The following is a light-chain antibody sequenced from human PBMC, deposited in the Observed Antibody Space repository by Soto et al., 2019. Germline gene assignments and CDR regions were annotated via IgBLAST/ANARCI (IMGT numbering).Light chain of an antibody. V-gene: IGKV3-20*01. CDR3: QQYDSSAIT. CDR1: QSVSSSY. CDR2: GAS. J-gene: IGKJ5*01. Sequence: PGERATLSCRASQSVSSSYLAWYQQKPGQAPRLLIYGASSRATGIPDRFSGSGSGTDFTLTISRLEPEDFAVYYCQQYDSSAITFGQGTRLEIK.